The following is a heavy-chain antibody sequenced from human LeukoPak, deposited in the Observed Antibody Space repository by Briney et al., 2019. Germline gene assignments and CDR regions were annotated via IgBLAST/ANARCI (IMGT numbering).Heavy chain of an antibody. V-gene: IGHV1-69*13. CDR1: GGTFSSYA. CDR3: ARDGKITIFGVVINNWVDP. J-gene: IGHJ5*02. CDR2: IILIFGTA. D-gene: IGHD3-3*01. Sequence: GASVKVSCKASGGTFSSYAISWVRQAPGQGLEWLGGIILIFGTANYAQKSQVRVPITGDGSKTKAYLALASLGPKDTAVYYRARDGKITIFGVVINNWVDPWSQGTLITVSS.